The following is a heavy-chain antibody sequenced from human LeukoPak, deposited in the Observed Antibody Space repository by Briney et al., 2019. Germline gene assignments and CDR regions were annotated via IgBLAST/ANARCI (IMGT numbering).Heavy chain of an antibody. CDR3: AKGNAYSDYYMDV. V-gene: IGHV3-30*02. CDR2: IRYDGSNK. J-gene: IGHJ6*03. D-gene: IGHD1-1*01. Sequence: GGSLRLSCAASGFTFSSYGMHWVRQAPGKGLEWVAFIRYDGSNKYYADSVKGRFTISRDNSKNTLYLQMNSLRAEDTAVYYCAKGNAYSDYYMDVWGKGTTVTVSS. CDR1: GFTFSSYG.